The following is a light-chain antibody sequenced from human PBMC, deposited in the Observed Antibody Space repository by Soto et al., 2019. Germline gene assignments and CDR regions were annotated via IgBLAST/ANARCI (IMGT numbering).Light chain of an antibody. V-gene: IGKV3-20*01. CDR1: QSVSSSY. J-gene: IGKJ1*01. CDR2: GAS. Sequence: EIVLSQSAGTVSLSPGERATLSCRASQSVSSSYLAWYQQKPGQAPRLLIYGASSRATGIPDRFSGSGSGTDFTLTISRLEPEDFAVYYCQQYGSSSTWTFGQGTKVDI. CDR3: QQYGSSSTWT.